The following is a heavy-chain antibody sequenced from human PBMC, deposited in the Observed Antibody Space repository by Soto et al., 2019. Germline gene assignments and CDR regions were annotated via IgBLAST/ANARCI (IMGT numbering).Heavy chain of an antibody. D-gene: IGHD3-3*02. Sequence: QLQVQESGPGLVKPSETLSLTCTVSGSSISSSGYYWGWIRQPPGKGLEWIGSMYYGVSTYDNPALKSRVTVSVDASKNQCSLNLSAVTAADTAVYYGARLPSRHLVDYWGQGTLVTVSS. CDR2: MYYGVST. CDR1: GSSISSSGYY. J-gene: IGHJ4*02. CDR3: ARLPSRHLVDY. V-gene: IGHV4-39*01.